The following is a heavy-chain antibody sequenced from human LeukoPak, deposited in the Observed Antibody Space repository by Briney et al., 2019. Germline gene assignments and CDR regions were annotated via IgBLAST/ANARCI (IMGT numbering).Heavy chain of an antibody. Sequence: GGSLRLSCAASEFAFSTYNMNWVRQAPGKGLEWVSYISTGSSTTYYADSVKGRFTISRDNVENSLYLQMNSLRAEDTAVYYCTRDFDFSSAIWGQGTLVTVSS. CDR1: EFAFSTYN. D-gene: IGHD3-3*01. CDR3: TRDFDFSSAI. J-gene: IGHJ4*02. CDR2: ISTGSSTT. V-gene: IGHV3-48*01.